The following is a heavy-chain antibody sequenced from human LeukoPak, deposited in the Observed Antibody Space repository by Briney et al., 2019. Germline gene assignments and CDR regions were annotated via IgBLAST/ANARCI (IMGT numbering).Heavy chain of an antibody. CDR2: IKQDGSEK. CDR3: AKGSGSYYNAFDFDY. CDR1: GFTFSSYW. V-gene: IGHV3-7*01. J-gene: IGHJ4*02. D-gene: IGHD3-10*01. Sequence: GGSLRLSCAASGFTFSSYWMSWVRQAPGKGLEWVANIKQDGSEKYYVDSVKGRFTISRDNAKNSLYLQMNSLRAEDTAVYYCAKGSGSYYNAFDFDYWGQGTLVTVSS.